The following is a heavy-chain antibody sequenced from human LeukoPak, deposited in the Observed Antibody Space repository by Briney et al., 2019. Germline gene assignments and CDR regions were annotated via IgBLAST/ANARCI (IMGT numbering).Heavy chain of an antibody. D-gene: IGHD3-22*01. CDR3: ASYYYDSSGSYGWSDP. J-gene: IGHJ5*02. CDR2: INPSGGST. V-gene: IGHV1-46*01. CDR1: GYTFTSYY. Sequence: ASVKVSCKASGYTFTSYYMHWVRQAPGQGLEWMGIINPSGGSTSYAQKFQGRVTMTRDTSTSTVYMELSSLRSEDTAVYYCASYYYDSSGSYGWSDPWGQGTLVTVSS.